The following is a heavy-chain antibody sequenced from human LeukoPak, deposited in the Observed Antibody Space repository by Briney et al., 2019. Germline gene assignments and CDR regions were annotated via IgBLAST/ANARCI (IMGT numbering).Heavy chain of an antibody. D-gene: IGHD1-14*01. CDR2: IYYGDST. J-gene: IGHJ6*03. Sequence: SETLSLTCTVSGGSINNYFWSWIRQPPGKGLECIAYIYYGDSTNYKPSLKSRVTVSVDTSKNQFSLKLSSVPAADTAVYYCARFPGGAEYRHYYYMDVWGTGTTVTVSS. V-gene: IGHV4-59*01. CDR3: ARFPGGAEYRHYYYMDV. CDR1: GGSINNYF.